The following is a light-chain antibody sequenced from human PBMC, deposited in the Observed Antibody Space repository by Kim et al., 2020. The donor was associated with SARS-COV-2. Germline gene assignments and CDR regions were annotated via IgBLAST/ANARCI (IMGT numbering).Light chain of an antibody. V-gene: IGKV1-5*03. J-gene: IGKJ4*01. CDR1: QSISRW. CDR2: KAS. Sequence: DIQMTQSPSTLSASAGDRATITCRASQSISRWFAWYQQKPGKAPKILIYKASTLQTGVPSRFSGSESGTEFTLTISSLQPDDFAIYYCQQYNEYPLTFGEGTKVDIK. CDR3: QQYNEYPLT.